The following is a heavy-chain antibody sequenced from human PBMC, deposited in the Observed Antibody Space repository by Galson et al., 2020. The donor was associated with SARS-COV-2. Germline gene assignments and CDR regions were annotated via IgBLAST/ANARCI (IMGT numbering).Heavy chain of an antibody. J-gene: IGHJ6*02. Sequence: SVNVSCKASGCTFSSYAISWVRQAPGQGLEWMGGIIPIFGTANYAQKFQGRVTITADESTITAYMELSSLRSEDTAVYYCARAYWLRVGIVGATGIYYYYGMDVWGQGTKVTVSS. CDR3: ARAYWLRVGIVGATGIYYYYGMDV. D-gene: IGHD1-26*01. CDR1: GCTFSSYA. CDR2: IIPIFGTA. V-gene: IGHV1-69*13.